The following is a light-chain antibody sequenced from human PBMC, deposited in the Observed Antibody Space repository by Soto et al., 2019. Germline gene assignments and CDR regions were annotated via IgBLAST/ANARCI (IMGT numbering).Light chain of an antibody. J-gene: IGLJ3*02. CDR1: SSDVGGYNL. CDR2: EGS. V-gene: IGLV2-23*01. CDR3: CSYAGSSTWV. Sequence: QSVLTQPASVSGSPGQSITISCTGTSSDVGGYNLVSWYQQYPGKAPKLMICEGSKRPSGVSNRFSGSKSGNTASLTISGLQAEDEADYYCCSYAGSSTWVFGGGTQLTVL.